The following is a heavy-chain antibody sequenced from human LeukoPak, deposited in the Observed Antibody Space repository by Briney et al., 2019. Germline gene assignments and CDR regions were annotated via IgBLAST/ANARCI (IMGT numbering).Heavy chain of an antibody. CDR2: ISYAGITS. V-gene: IGHV3-30*03. CDR3: ARDRYSSMWSVFEY. D-gene: IGHD6-13*01. CDR1: GFTFNTYG. Sequence: GGSLRLSCAASGFTFNTYGMHWVRQAPGKGLEWVAVISYAGITSYYADSVKGRFTISRDNSRNTLYLQVNSLRAEDTAVYYCARDRYSSMWSVFEYWGQGALVTVSS. J-gene: IGHJ4*02.